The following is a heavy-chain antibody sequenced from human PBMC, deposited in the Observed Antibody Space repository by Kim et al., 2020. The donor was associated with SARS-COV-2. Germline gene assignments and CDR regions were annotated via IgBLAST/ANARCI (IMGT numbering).Heavy chain of an antibody. CDR1: GFTFSTYY. CDR3: ARVSEGGSSWYYFDS. CDR2: ISSNNSYT. D-gene: IGHD6-13*01. V-gene: IGHV3-11*05. Sequence: AGSLRLSCAASGFTFSTYYMSWIRQAPGKGLEWVSYISSNNSYTNYADSVKGRFTISRDNAKNSLYLQMNSLRAEDTAMYYCARVSEGGSSWYYFDSWGQGTLVTVSS. J-gene: IGHJ4*02.